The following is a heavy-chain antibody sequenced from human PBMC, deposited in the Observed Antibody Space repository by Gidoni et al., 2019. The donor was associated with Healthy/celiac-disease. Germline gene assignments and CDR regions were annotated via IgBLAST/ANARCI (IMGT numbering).Heavy chain of an antibody. CDR2: IYWDDDK. D-gene: IGHD6-13*01. V-gene: IGHV2-5*02. J-gene: IGHJ4*02. CDR1: GFSLSTSGVG. CDR3: AHRRQAGSWFGYFDQ. Sequence: QITLKESGPQLVKPTQTLTLTCTFSGFSLSTSGVGVGWIRQPPGKALEWLAVIYWDDDKRYSPSLKSRLTITKDTSKNQVVLTMTNMDPVDTATYYCAHRRQAGSWFGYFDQWGQGTLVTVSS.